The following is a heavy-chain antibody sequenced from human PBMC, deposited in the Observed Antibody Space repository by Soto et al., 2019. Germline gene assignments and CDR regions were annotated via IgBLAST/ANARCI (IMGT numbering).Heavy chain of an antibody. V-gene: IGHV4-59*01. CDR3: ARGRSDIVVVPAALVALAF. D-gene: IGHD2-2*01. Sequence: PSETLSLTCTVSGGSISSYYWSWIRQPPGKGLEWIGYIYYSGSTNYNPSLKSRVTISLDTSKNQFSLRLSSVTAADTAVYSCARGRSDIVVVPAALVALAFWGQGTMVTVSS. CDR2: IYYSGST. CDR1: GGSISSYY. J-gene: IGHJ3*01.